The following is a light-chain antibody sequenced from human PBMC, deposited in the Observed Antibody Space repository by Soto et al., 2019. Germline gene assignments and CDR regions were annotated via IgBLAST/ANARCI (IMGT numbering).Light chain of an antibody. CDR1: QGIGTY. CDR3: QQRYDTPRT. V-gene: IGKV1-39*01. Sequence: DIQMTQSPSSLSASVGDRVTITCRASQGIGTYLNWYQQRPGKAPKLLIYAAYNLQSGVTSRFIGSGSGTDFTLTINGRQAEDFATDSCQQRYDTPRTFGPGTKVEVK. CDR2: AAY. J-gene: IGKJ1*01.